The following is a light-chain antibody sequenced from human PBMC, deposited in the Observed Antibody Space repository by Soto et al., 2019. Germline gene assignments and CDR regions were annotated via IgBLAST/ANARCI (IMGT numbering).Light chain of an antibody. Sequence: EVVMTQSPATLSVSPGERVTLSCRASQSISSNLAWYQLKAGQTPRLLVYGASTRATGFPGKFSGSGSGTEFTLTISDLQSEDFAVYFCQQDNDWPPTFGQGTKVEIK. CDR3: QQDNDWPPT. J-gene: IGKJ1*01. CDR1: QSISSN. CDR2: GAS. V-gene: IGKV3-15*01.